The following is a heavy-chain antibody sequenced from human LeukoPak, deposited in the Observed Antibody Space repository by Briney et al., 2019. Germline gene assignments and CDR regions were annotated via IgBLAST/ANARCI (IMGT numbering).Heavy chain of an antibody. J-gene: IGHJ4*02. CDR2: IWYDGSNK. V-gene: IGHV3-33*01. CDR1: GFTFSSYG. D-gene: IGHD3-3*01. Sequence: PGGSLRLSCAASGFTFSSYGMHWVRQAPGKGLEWVAVIWYDGSNKYYADSVKGRFTISRDNSKNTLYLQMNSLRAEDTAVYYCARAFYDFWSGFLGDYWGQGTLVTVSS. CDR3: ARAFYDFWSGFLGDY.